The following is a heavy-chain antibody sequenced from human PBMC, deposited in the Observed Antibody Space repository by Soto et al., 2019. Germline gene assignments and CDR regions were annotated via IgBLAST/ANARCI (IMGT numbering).Heavy chain of an antibody. Sequence: QVQLVESGGGVVQPGRSLRLSCAASGFTFRYSGMHWVRQTPGKGLEWVALVSHDGSNEYYADSVKGRVTISRDNCKNTRYLQVNRLRPEDTAVYYCAKTLHGDSAGGFDCWGLRSRVTVSS. J-gene: IGHJ4*02. CDR3: AKTLHGDSAGGFDC. D-gene: IGHD2-21*02. CDR1: GFTFRYSG. V-gene: IGHV3-30*18. CDR2: VSHDGSNE.